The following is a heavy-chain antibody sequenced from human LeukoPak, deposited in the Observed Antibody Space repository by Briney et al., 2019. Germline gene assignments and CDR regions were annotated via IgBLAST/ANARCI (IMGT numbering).Heavy chain of an antibody. D-gene: IGHD4-11*01. CDR2: IYSGGTT. Sequence: GGSLRLSCEASGFTVSSNYMSWVRQAPGKGLEWVSVIYSGGTTYYADSVKGRFAISRDSSKNTIYLQMNSLRAEDTAVYYCARESDSNSNWFDPWGQGTLVTVSS. CDR1: GFTVSSNY. V-gene: IGHV3-53*01. CDR3: ARESDSNSNWFDP. J-gene: IGHJ5*02.